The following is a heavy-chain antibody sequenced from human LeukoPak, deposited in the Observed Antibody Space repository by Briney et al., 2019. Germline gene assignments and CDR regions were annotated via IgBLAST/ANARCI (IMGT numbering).Heavy chain of an antibody. CDR1: GGSISSSSYY. CDR2: IYYSGST. V-gene: IGHV4-39*01. Sequence: SETLSLTCTVSGGSISSSSYYWGWIRQPPGKGLEWIGSIYYSGSTYYNPSLKSRVTISVDTSKNQFPLKLSSVTAADTAVYYCASRLHYDFWSGYYTGRWGQGTLVTVSS. D-gene: IGHD3-3*01. J-gene: IGHJ4*02. CDR3: ASRLHYDFWSGYYTGR.